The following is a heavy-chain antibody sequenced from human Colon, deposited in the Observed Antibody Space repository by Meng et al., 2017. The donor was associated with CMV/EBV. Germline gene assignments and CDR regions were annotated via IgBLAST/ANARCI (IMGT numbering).Heavy chain of an antibody. D-gene: IGHD3-16*01. Sequence: SLKISCVVSGLDFYGHAIRWVRQPPGKGLEWVSGIFWLTGGEDYADSVRGRFTVSRDTAKNILYLDMASLRGEDTAIYFCTRDITPGGADYWGPGTLVTVSS. J-gene: IGHJ4*02. CDR1: GLDFYGHA. CDR2: IFWLTGGE. CDR3: TRDITPGGADY. V-gene: IGHV3-9*01.